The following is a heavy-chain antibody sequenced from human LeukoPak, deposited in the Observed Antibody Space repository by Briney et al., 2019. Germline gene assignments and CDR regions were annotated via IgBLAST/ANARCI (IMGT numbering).Heavy chain of an antibody. CDR3: ARGGIYSTSWAYFDH. CDR2: FFYSGST. J-gene: IGHJ4*02. CDR1: GGSISSGGYY. Sequence: SETLSLTCTVSGGSISSGGYYWSWIRQPPGKGLEWIVSFFYSGSTYYNPSLRSRVTISVDTSKNQFSLNLISLTAADTAVYYCARGGIYSTSWAYFDHWGQGTLFTVSS. D-gene: IGHD6-13*01. V-gene: IGHV4-39*07.